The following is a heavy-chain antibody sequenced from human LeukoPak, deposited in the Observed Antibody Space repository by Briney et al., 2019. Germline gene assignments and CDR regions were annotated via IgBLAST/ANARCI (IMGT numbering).Heavy chain of an antibody. CDR3: AREAIVPAATMGYFDY. Sequence: PSETLSLTCSVSGGAISSHYWSWIRQPPGKGLEWIGYIYYSGSTSYNPSLKSRVTISVDTSKNQFSLQLSSVTAADTAVYYCAREAIVPAATMGYFDYWGQGTLVTVSS. J-gene: IGHJ4*02. CDR1: GGAISSHY. CDR2: IYYSGST. D-gene: IGHD2-2*01. V-gene: IGHV4-59*11.